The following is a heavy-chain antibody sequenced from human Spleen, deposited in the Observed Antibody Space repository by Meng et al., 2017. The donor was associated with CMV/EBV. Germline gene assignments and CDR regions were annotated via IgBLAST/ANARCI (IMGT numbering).Heavy chain of an antibody. J-gene: IGHJ5*02. CDR1: GFTFTTYA. V-gene: IGHV3-30-3*01. D-gene: IGHD6-19*01. CDR2: ISYDGSNK. CDR3: TTYRVAVAGNWFDP. Sequence: SGFTFTTYAMHWVRQAPGKGLEWVEVISYDGSNKYEADSVTGRFTISRDNSQNTLYLEVSSLRPEDTALYYCTTYRVAVAGNWFDPWGQGTLVTVSS.